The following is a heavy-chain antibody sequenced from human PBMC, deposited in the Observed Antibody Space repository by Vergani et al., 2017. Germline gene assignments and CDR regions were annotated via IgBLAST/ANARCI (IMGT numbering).Heavy chain of an antibody. CDR3: ARDVGEYYYDSSGYLRLVPGFDY. CDR2: IKQDGSEK. V-gene: IGHV3-7*01. J-gene: IGHJ4*02. CDR1: GFTFSSYG. Sequence: EVQLVESGGGVVQPGRSLRLSCAASGFTFSSYGMHWVRQAPGKGLEWVANIKQDGSEKYYVDSVKGRFTISRDNAKNSLYLQMNSLRAEDTAVYYCARDVGEYYYDSSGYLRLVPGFDYWGQGTLVTVSS. D-gene: IGHD3-22*01.